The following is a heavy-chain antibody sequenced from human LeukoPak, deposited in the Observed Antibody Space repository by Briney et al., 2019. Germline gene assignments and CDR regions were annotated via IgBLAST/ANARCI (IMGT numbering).Heavy chain of an antibody. Sequence: GGSLRLSCAASGFTVSSNYMSWVRQAPGKGLEWVAATSGSGGNTYYADSVKGRFTISRDNSKNTLYLQMNSLRAEDTAVYYCAKEYSGYDFDYWGQGTLVTVSS. CDR1: GFTVSSNY. CDR3: AKEYSGYDFDY. D-gene: IGHD5-12*01. CDR2: TSGSGGNT. V-gene: IGHV3-23*01. J-gene: IGHJ4*02.